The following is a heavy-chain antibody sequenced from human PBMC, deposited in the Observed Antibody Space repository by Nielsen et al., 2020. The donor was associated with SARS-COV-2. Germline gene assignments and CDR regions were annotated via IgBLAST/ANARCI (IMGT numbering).Heavy chain of an antibody. CDR3: ARRWYGSGSDREAFDV. V-gene: IGHV3-21*01. CDR1: GFTFSTYS. D-gene: IGHD3-10*01. Sequence: GESLKISCAASGFTFSTYSMTWVRQAPGKGLEWVAAIDSSSNYIYYLDTMKGRLTISRDNAMSSLYLQMDSLRAEDTAVYYCARRWYGSGSDREAFDVWGRGTMVTVSS. CDR2: IDSSSNYI. J-gene: IGHJ3*01.